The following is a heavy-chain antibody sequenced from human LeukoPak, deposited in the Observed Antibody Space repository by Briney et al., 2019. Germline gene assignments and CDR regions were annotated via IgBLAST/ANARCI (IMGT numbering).Heavy chain of an antibody. V-gene: IGHV4-34*01. Sequence: SETLSLTCAVYGGSFSGYYWSWIRQPPGKGLEWIGEINHSGSTNYNPSLKSRVTISVDTSKNQFSLKLSSVTAADTAVYYCARGPPTRPYYFDYWGQGTLVTASS. CDR3: ARGPPTRPYYFDY. CDR1: GGSFSGYY. J-gene: IGHJ4*02. CDR2: INHSGST.